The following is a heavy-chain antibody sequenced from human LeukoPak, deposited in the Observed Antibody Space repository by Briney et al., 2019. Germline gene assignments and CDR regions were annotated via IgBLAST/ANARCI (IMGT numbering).Heavy chain of an antibody. CDR3: ARDIKRSRARWENLGIDP. J-gene: IGHJ5*02. Sequence: GASVKVSCKAFGYTFTNNWMHWVRQAPGQGPEWMGLISPTGGSTAYAQKFQGRVTLTRDMSTSTDYLELGSLRSEDTAVYYCARDIKRSRARWENLGIDPWGQGTLVTVSS. D-gene: IGHD1-26*01. V-gene: IGHV1-46*01. CDR2: ISPTGGST. CDR1: GYTFTNNW.